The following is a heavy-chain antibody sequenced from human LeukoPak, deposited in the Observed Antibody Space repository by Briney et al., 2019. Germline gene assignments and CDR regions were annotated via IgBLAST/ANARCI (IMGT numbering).Heavy chain of an antibody. J-gene: IGHJ4*02. V-gene: IGHV3-30*02. CDR3: ARDSLVATIVPSQAADY. D-gene: IGHD5-12*01. Sequence: GGSLRLSCAASGFTFSSYGMHWVRQAPGKGLEWVAFIRYDGSNKYYADSVKGRFTISRDNSKNTLYLQMNSLRAEDTAVYYCARDSLVATIVPSQAADYWGQGTLVTVSS. CDR1: GFTFSSYG. CDR2: IRYDGSNK.